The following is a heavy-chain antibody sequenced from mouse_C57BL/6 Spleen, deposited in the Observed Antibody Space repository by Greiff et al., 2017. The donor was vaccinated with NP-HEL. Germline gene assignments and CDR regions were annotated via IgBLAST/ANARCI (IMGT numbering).Heavy chain of an antibody. V-gene: IGHV5-16*01. CDR2: INYDGSST. Sequence: EVQVVESEGGLVQPGSSMKLSCTASGFTFSDYYMAWVRQVPEKGLEWVANINYDGSSTYYLDSLKSRFIISRDNAKNILYLQMSSLKSEDTATYYCARVDRRAMDYWGQGTSVTVSS. CDR1: GFTFSDYY. CDR3: ARVDRRAMDY. D-gene: IGHD3-2*01. J-gene: IGHJ4*01.